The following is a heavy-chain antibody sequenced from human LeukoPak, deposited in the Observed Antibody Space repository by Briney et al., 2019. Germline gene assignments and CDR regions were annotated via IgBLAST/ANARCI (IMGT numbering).Heavy chain of an antibody. CDR2: IYSGGST. CDR1: EFSVGSNY. J-gene: IGHJ6*03. Sequence: GGSLRLSCAASEFSVGSNYMTWVRQAPGKGLEWVSLIYSGGSTYYADSVKGRFTISRDNAKNSLYLQMNSLRAEDTAVYYCARGVTTLDNYYYMDVWGKGTTVTVSS. D-gene: IGHD4-23*01. CDR3: ARGVTTLDNYYYMDV. V-gene: IGHV3-66*01.